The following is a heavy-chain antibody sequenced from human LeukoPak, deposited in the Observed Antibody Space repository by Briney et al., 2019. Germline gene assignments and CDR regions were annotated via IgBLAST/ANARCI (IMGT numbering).Heavy chain of an antibody. CDR2: ISYDGSNK. CDR1: GFTFSSYA. J-gene: IGHJ4*02. D-gene: IGHD1-26*01. Sequence: GGSLRLSCAASGFTFSSYAMHWVRQAPGKGLEWVAVISYDGSNKYYADSVKGRFTISRDNSKNTLYLQMNSLRAEDTAVYYCALISGSYSSGYWGQGTLVTVSS. V-gene: IGHV3-30-3*01. CDR3: ALISGSYSSGY.